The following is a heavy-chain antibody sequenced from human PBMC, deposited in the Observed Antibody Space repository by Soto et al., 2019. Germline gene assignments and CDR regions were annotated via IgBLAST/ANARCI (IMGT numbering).Heavy chain of an antibody. CDR2: IIPLFGSA. J-gene: IGHJ6*02. CDR3: ARPPGITHEYSYGMDV. Sequence: SVKVSCKSSGGSFSSYAISWVRQAPGQGLEWMGGIIPLFGSANYAQKFQGRVTITADESTSTAYMELSSLRSEDTAVYYCARPPGITHEYSYGMDVWGQGTTVTVS. CDR1: GGSFSSYA. V-gene: IGHV1-69*13. D-gene: IGHD1-7*01.